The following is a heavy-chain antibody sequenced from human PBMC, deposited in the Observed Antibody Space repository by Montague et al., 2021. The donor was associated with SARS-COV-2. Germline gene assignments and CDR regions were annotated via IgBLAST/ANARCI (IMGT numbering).Heavy chain of an antibody. V-gene: IGHV4-34*01. Sequence: SETLSLTCAVYGGSITESSWTWIRQVPGKGLEWLGEVDPRGGATHRPFLRDRLTVSVDRPKNQVSLSLTSVNAADTAVYFCARVNKGYYQYPGGLSWFDPWGQGTLVIVST. D-gene: IGHD3-10*01. CDR2: VDPRGGA. CDR1: GGSITESS. J-gene: IGHJ5*01. CDR3: ARVNKGYYQYPGGLSWFDP.